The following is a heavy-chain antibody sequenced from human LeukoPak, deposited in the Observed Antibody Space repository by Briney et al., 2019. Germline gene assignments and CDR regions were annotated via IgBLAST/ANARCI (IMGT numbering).Heavy chain of an antibody. V-gene: IGHV1-46*01. CDR2: INPSGGST. D-gene: IGHD3-10*01. J-gene: IGHJ5*02. CDR1: GGTFSSYA. Sequence: GSSVKVSCKASGGTFSSYAISWVRQAPGQGLEWMGIINPSGGSTSYAQKFQGRVTMTRDTSTSTVYMELSSLRSEDTAVYYCATRYYYGSGSYSLPWGQGTLVTVSS. CDR3: ATRYYYGSGSYSLP.